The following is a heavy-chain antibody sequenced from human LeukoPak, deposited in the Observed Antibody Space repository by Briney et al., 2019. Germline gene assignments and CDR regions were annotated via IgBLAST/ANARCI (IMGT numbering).Heavy chain of an antibody. V-gene: IGHV4-59*12. CDR3: AREVPYSSSWYTTYGMDV. CDR2: IYYSGST. J-gene: IGHJ6*02. D-gene: IGHD6-13*01. Sequence: PSETLSLTCTVSGGSISSYYWSWIRQPPGKGLEWIGYIYYSGSTNYNPSLKSRVTISVDTSKNQFSLKLSSVTAADTAVYYCAREVPYSSSWYTTYGMDVWGQGTTVTVSS. CDR1: GGSISSYY.